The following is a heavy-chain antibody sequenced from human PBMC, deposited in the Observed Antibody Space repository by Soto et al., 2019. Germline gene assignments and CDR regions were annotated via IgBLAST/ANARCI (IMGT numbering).Heavy chain of an antibody. CDR1: GGTFSNYD. CDR2: IIPIFGTP. CDR3: ARVIASDDHGSNYYLDS. D-gene: IGHD4-4*01. J-gene: IGHJ4*02. V-gene: IGHV1-69*13. Sequence: SVKVSCKASGGTFSNYDISWVRQAPGQGLEWMGGIIPIFGTPNYAQKFQGRVTITADESTRTTHMALSSLRFEDTAVYYCARVIASDDHGSNYYLDSCGKGPLVTVSS.